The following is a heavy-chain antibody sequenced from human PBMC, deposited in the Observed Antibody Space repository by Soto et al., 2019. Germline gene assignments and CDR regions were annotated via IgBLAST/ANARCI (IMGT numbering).Heavy chain of an antibody. CDR3: ARDQVGGVQLWLVHYYYYGMDV. J-gene: IGHJ6*02. V-gene: IGHV3-7*03. D-gene: IGHD5-18*01. CDR1: GFTFSSYW. CDR2: IKQDGSEK. Sequence: PGGSLRLSCAASGFTFSSYWMSWVRQAPGKGLEWVANIKQDGSEKYYVDSVKGRFTISRDNAKNSLYLQMNSLRAEDTAVYYCARDQVGGVQLWLVHYYYYGMDVWGQGTTVTVSS.